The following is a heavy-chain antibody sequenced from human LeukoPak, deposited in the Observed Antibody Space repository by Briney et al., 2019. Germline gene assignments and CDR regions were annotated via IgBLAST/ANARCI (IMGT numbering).Heavy chain of an antibody. Sequence: RGSLRLSCAASGFTFSSYAMSWVRQAPGKGLEWVSAISGSGGSTYYADSVKGRFTISRDNSKNTLYLQMNSLRAEDTAVYYCAKEMRYYDSSGYSQYYFDYWGQGTLVTVSS. V-gene: IGHV3-23*01. CDR1: GFTFSSYA. CDR2: ISGSGGST. CDR3: AKEMRYYDSSGYSQYYFDY. D-gene: IGHD3-22*01. J-gene: IGHJ4*02.